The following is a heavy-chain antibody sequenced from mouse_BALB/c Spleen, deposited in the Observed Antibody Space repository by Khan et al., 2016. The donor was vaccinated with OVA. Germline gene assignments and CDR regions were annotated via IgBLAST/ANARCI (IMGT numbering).Heavy chain of an antibody. Sequence: EVQRVESGGGIVQPGGSLKRSCAASRFPISSYGMSSVRQTPDKGLELCATIDSNGGSTDYQDSVKRRFPISGDNAKNALYHQMRSQRAKDPAMNYCARSAIWGQGTTLTVSS. D-gene: IGHD2-12*01. V-gene: IGHV5-6-3*01. CDR3: ARSAI. CDR1: RFPISSYG. CDR2: IDSNGGST. J-gene: IGHJ2*01.